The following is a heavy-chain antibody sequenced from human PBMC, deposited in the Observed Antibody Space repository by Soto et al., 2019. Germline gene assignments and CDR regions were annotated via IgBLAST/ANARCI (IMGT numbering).Heavy chain of an antibody. J-gene: IGHJ4*02. D-gene: IGHD3-22*01. Sequence: QVPLQQWGAGLLKPSETLSLTCAVYGGSFSHCDWSWIRQPPGTGMEWVGEINHSGTTNYNPSLKSRVTISRDTSKSQFSLQLSPVTAADTAVYYCARADSREFDYWGQGTLVTVSS. CDR3: ARADSREFDY. CDR1: GGSFSHCD. V-gene: IGHV4-34*01. CDR2: INHSGTT.